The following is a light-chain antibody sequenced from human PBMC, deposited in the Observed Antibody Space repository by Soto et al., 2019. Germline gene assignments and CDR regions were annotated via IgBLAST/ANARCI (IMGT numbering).Light chain of an antibody. V-gene: IGKV3-11*01. J-gene: IGKJ4*01. CDR1: QSVSNS. CDR3: QQRSNWPPT. Sequence: EIVLTPSPAALSFSPGERATLSCRASQSVSNSLAWYQQKPGQAPRLLIYDASSKPTDIPARFTGSGSGTDFTLTISGLEPEDFAVYYCQQRSNWPPTFGGGTKVEIK. CDR2: DAS.